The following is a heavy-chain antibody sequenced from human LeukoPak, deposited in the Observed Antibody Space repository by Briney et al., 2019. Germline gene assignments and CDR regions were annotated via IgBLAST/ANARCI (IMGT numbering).Heavy chain of an antibody. Sequence: PGGSLRLSCAASGFIFSSYGMHWVRQAPGKGLEWVAVIWYDGSNKYYADSVKGRFTISRDNSKNTLYLQMNSLRAEDTAVYYCARAGGVRYCSSTNCPDYFDYWGQGTLVTVSS. CDR1: GFIFSSYG. CDR3: ARAGGVRYCSSTNCPDYFDY. J-gene: IGHJ4*02. CDR2: IWYDGSNK. D-gene: IGHD2-2*01. V-gene: IGHV3-33*01.